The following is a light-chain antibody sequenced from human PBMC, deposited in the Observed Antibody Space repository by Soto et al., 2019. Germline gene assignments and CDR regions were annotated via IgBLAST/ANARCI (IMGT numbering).Light chain of an antibody. CDR3: QQYYDWPRT. V-gene: IGKV3-15*01. J-gene: IGKJ1*01. CDR2: GAS. Sequence: EIVLTQSPATLSLSPGERATLSCRASQSVSSYLAWYQQKPGKAPRLLIYGASTRAPGIPTRFSGSGSGTGFTLTISSLQSEDFAVYYCQQYYDWPRTFGQGTKVDI. CDR1: QSVSSY.